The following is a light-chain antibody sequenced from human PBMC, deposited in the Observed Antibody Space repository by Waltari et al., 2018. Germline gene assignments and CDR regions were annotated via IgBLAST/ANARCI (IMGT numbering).Light chain of an antibody. Sequence: QSVLTQPPSVSGAPGQRVTISCTGSSSNIGAGYDVHWYQQLPGTAPKLLIYGNSTRPSGVPDRFSGSKSGTSASLAITGLQAEDEADYYRQSYDSSLSGYVVFGGGTKLTVL. CDR1: SSNIGAGYD. CDR3: QSYDSSLSGYVV. CDR2: GNS. V-gene: IGLV1-40*01. J-gene: IGLJ2*01.